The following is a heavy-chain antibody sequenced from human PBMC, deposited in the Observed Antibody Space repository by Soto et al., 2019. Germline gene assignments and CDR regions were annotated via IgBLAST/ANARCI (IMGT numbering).Heavy chain of an antibody. V-gene: IGHV4-30-2*01. D-gene: IGHD3-10*01. Sequence: LSLTCAVSGGSISSGGYSWSWIRQPPGKGLEWIGYIYHSGSTYYNPSLKSRATISVDRSKNQFSLKLSSVTAADTAVYYCARAHGSGWGAFDIWGQGTMVTVSS. J-gene: IGHJ3*02. CDR1: GGSISSGGYS. CDR3: ARAHGSGWGAFDI. CDR2: IYHSGST.